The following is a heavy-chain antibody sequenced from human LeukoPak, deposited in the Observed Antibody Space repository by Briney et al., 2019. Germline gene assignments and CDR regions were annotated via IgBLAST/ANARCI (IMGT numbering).Heavy chain of an antibody. CDR2: IIPIFGTA. V-gene: IGHV1-69*06. J-gene: IGHJ5*02. Sequence: ASVKVSCKASGYTFTSYGISWVRQAPGQGLEWMGGIIPIFGTANYAQKFQGRVTITADKSTSTAYMELSSLRSEDTAVYYCARERPADYDFWSGSPVERVWFDPWGQGTLVTVSS. CDR1: GYTFTSYG. D-gene: IGHD3-3*01. CDR3: ARERPADYDFWSGSPVERVWFDP.